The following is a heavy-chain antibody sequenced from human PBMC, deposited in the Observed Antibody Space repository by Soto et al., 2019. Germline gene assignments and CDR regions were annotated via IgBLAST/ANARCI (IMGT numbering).Heavy chain of an antibody. J-gene: IGHJ4*02. D-gene: IGHD2-21*01. V-gene: IGHV1-2*02. Sequence: ASVKVSCKTSGYTFSGHFLQWVRQAPGAGPEWMGWINPNTGNTKYGQKFEGRVTMTRDMSSSTAYMELTRLTVDDTAVFFCGRAGSYCGGGGGSFAYWAKVSLFTVPA. CDR1: GYTFSGHF. CDR2: INPNTGNT. CDR3: GRAGSYCGGGGGSFAY.